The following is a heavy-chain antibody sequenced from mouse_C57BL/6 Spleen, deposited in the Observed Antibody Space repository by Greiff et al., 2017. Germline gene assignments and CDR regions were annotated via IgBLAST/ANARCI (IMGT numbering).Heavy chain of an antibody. Sequence: VHVKQSGPELVKPGASVKMSCKASGYTFTDYNMHWVKQSHGKSLEWIGYINPNNGGTSYNQKFKGKATLTVNKSSSTAYMELRSLTSEDSAVYYCARSGTTVVATRGFDYWGQGTTLTVSS. V-gene: IGHV1-22*01. CDR2: INPNNGGT. CDR3: ARSGTTVVATRGFDY. J-gene: IGHJ2*01. D-gene: IGHD1-1*01. CDR1: GYTFTDYN.